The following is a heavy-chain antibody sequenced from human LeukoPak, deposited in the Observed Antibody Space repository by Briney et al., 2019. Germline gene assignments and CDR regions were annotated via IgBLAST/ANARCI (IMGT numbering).Heavy chain of an antibody. V-gene: IGHV1-8*01. CDR3: ARVTPTYYYDSSGPRPAFPGDRNAFDI. CDR1: GYTFTSYD. Sequence: ASVKVSCKASGYTFTSYDINWVRQATGQGLEWMGWMNPNSGNTGYAQKFQGRVTMTRNTSISTAYMELSSLRSEDTAVYYCARVTPTYYYDSSGPRPAFPGDRNAFDIWGQGTMVTVSS. J-gene: IGHJ3*02. D-gene: IGHD3-22*01. CDR2: MNPNSGNT.